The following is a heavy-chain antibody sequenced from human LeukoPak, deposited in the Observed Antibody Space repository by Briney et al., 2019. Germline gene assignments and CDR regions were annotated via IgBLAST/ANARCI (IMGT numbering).Heavy chain of an antibody. D-gene: IGHD2-21*02. Sequence: SETLSLTCTVSGGSISSGDYYWSWIRQPPGKGLEWIGYIYYSGSTYYNPSLKSRVTIPVDTSKNQFSLKLSSVTAADTAVYYCARCGGDPNPYYFDYWGQGTLVTVSS. CDR2: IYYSGST. CDR3: ARCGGDPNPYYFDY. V-gene: IGHV4-30-4*01. CDR1: GGSISSGDYY. J-gene: IGHJ4*02.